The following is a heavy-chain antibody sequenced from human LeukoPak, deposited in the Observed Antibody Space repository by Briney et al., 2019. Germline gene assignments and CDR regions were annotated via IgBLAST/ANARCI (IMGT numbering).Heavy chain of an antibody. CDR3: ARNSLRCSSTSCYEQH. CDR1: GGTFSSYA. J-gene: IGHJ1*01. V-gene: IGHV1-69*05. D-gene: IGHD2-2*01. CDR2: IIPIFGTA. Sequence: SVKVSCKASGGTFSSYAISWVRQAPGQGLEWMGGIIPIFGTANYAQKFQGRVTITTDESTSTAYMELSGLRSEDTAVYYCARNSLRCSSTSCYEQHWGQGTLVTVSS.